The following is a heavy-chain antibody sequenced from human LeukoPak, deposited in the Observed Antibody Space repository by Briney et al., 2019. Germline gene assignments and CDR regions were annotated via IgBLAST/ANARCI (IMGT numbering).Heavy chain of an antibody. CDR3: AKRYFGNYYFDS. CDR1: GFTFNTYA. J-gene: IGHJ4*02. V-gene: IGHV3-23*01. CDR2: ISGSGDST. D-gene: IGHD3-9*01. Sequence: PGGSLRLSCAASGFTFNTYAMSWVRQAPGKGLEWVPAISGSGDSTYYADSVKGRFTISRDNSKNTLYLQMNSLRAEDTAVYYCAKRYFGNYYFDSWGQGTLVTVSS.